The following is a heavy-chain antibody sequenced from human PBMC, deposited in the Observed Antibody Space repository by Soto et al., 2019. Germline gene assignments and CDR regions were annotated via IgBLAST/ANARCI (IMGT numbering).Heavy chain of an antibody. J-gene: IGHJ4*02. CDR1: GYTFTSYD. V-gene: IGHV1-8*01. D-gene: IGHD2-15*01. CDR3: ARGPVPYCSGSSCYSLAY. Sequence: ASVKVSCKASGYTFTSYDINWVRQATGQGLEWMGWMNPNSGNTGYAQKFQGRVTMTRNTSISTAYMELSSLRSEDTAVYYCARGPVPYCSGSSCYSLAYWGQRTLVTVSS. CDR2: MNPNSGNT.